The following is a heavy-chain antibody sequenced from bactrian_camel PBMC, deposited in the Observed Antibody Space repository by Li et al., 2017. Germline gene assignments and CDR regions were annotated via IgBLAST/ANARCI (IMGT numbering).Heavy chain of an antibody. CDR2: IESSRSI. D-gene: IGHD1*01. V-gene: IGHV3S42*01. CDR1: GNSYRDYS. J-gene: IGHJ4*01. CDR3: AVYSPAFRGPGNYVCASGFHPGRNED. Sequence: EVQLVESGGGSVQPGGSLRLSCKVSGNSYRDYSMAWFRQVADKEREGVAAIESSRSISYARSVQGRFTISLDNAENTLYLQMNSLKPEDTAMYYCAVYSPAFRGPGNYVCASGFHPGRNEDWGQGTQVTVS.